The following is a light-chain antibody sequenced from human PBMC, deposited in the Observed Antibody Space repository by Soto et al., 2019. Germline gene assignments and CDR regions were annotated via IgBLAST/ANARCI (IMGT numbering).Light chain of an antibody. J-gene: IGLJ3*02. CDR1: SSDVGGYKY. CDR3: SSYTSSSSTWV. CDR2: EVS. V-gene: IGLV2-14*01. Sequence: QSALTQPASVSGSPGQSITISCTGTSSDVGGYKYVSWYQQHPGKAPKLMIYEVSNRPSGLSNRFSGSKSGNTASLTISGLQAEDEADYYCSSYTSSSSTWVFGGGTKLTVL.